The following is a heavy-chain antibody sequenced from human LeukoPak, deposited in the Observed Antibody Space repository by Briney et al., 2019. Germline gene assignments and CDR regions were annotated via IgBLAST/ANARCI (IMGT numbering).Heavy chain of an antibody. CDR3: ARAPSASPGGNDY. D-gene: IGHD3-10*01. V-gene: IGHV3-53*01. CDR1: GFTVSSNY. CDR2: IYSGGST. Sequence: QPGGSLRLSCAASGFTVSSNYMSWVRQAPGKGLEWVSVIYSGGSTYYADSVKGRFTISRDNSKNTLYLQMNSLRAEDTAVYYCARAPSASPGGNDYWGQGTLVTVSS. J-gene: IGHJ4*02.